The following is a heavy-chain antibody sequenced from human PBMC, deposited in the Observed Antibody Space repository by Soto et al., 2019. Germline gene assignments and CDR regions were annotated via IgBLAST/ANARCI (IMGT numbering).Heavy chain of an antibody. V-gene: IGHV4-39*02. CDR3: ARDRLTRYREGNLYHFEY. CDR1: VGSITNTSYY. Sequence: SETLSLTCTFSVGSITNTSYYCGWIRQPPWKGLEWMGSIYHSGTTYNNPSLKSRVTISIATSKNQYSLKLSSVTAADTAVYYCARDRLTRYREGNLYHFEYYVQGALV. J-gene: IGHJ4*02. D-gene: IGHD1-26*01. CDR2: IYHSGTT.